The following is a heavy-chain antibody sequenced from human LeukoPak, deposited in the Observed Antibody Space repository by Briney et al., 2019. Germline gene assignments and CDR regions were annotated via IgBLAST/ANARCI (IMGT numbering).Heavy chain of an antibody. Sequence: GGSLRLSCAASGFTFNNYAMTWLRQAPGKGLEWVSGLSGSGDNTYYADSVKGRFTISRDNANNLLYLQMNSLRAEDTAVYYCAREGRYYGSGSFDFWGQGTLVSVSS. V-gene: IGHV3-23*01. D-gene: IGHD3-10*01. CDR1: GFTFNNYA. J-gene: IGHJ5*01. CDR3: AREGRYYGSGSFDF. CDR2: LSGSGDNT.